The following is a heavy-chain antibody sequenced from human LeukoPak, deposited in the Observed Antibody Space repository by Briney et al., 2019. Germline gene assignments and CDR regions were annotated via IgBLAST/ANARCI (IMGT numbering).Heavy chain of an antibody. CDR1: GFTFSSYG. D-gene: IGHD5-24*01. J-gene: IGHJ4*02. CDR2: ISYDGSNK. V-gene: IGHV3-30*03. Sequence: GGSLRLSCAASGFTFSSYGMHWVRQAPGKGLEWVAVISYDGSNKYYADSVKGRFTISRDNAKNSLYLQMNSLRAEDTAVYYCAREPDDYGDYWGQGILVTVSS. CDR3: AREPDDYGDY.